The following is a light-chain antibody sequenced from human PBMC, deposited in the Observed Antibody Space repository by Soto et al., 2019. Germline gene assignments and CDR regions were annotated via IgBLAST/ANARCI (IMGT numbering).Light chain of an antibody. V-gene: IGKV3-11*01. CDR3: QQRHMFPIT. CDR2: DAY. CDR1: QSFRGL. Sequence: EVVLTQSPVTLSLSPVERATLSCRASQSFRGLLAWYQQKPGQAPRLLIYDAYNRATGIPPRFSGSGSGTDFTLTISSLEPEDSAVYYCQQRHMFPITFGQGTRLEIK. J-gene: IGKJ5*01.